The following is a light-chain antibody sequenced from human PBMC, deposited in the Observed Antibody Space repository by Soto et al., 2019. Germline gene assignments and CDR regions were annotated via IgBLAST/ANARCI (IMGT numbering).Light chain of an antibody. Sequence: QSVLTQPASVSGSPGQSITISCTGTSSDVGGYNYVSWYQQHPGKAPKLMIYDVSNRPSGVSNRFSGSKSGNTASLTISGLHAEDEDDYYCSSYTSSSTLIYVFGTGTKLTVL. CDR3: SSYTSSSTLIYV. CDR1: SSDVGGYNY. V-gene: IGLV2-14*01. J-gene: IGLJ1*01. CDR2: DVS.